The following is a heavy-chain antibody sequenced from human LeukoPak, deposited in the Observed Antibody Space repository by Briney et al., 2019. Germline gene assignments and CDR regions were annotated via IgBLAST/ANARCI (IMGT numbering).Heavy chain of an antibody. CDR1: EFTVSSNY. CDR3: ARDSLSGPRYGMDV. CDR2: IYSGGST. V-gene: IGHV3-53*01. J-gene: IGHJ6*02. Sequence: GGSLRLSCAASEFTVSSNYMSWVRPAPGKGLEWASVIYSGGSTYYADSVKGRFTISRDNSKNTLYLQMNSLRAEDTAVYYCARDSLSGPRYGMDVWGQGTTVTVSS. D-gene: IGHD2/OR15-2a*01.